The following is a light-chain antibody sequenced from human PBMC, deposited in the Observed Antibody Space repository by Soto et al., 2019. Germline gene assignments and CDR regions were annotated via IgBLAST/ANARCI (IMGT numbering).Light chain of an antibody. CDR1: SGSIASNY. CDR2: EDN. V-gene: IGLV6-57*04. Sequence: FMLTQPHSVSESPGKTVTISCTRSSGSIASNYVQWYQQRPGSAPTTVIYEDNQRPSGVPDRFSGSIDSSSNSASLTISGLKTEDEADYYCQSCDSSTVVFGGGTKLTVL. J-gene: IGLJ2*01. CDR3: QSCDSSTVV.